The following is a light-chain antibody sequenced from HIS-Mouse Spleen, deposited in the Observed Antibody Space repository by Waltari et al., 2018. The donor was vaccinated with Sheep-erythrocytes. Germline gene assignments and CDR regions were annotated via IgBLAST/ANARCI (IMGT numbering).Light chain of an antibody. Sequence: DIVMTQSPDSLAVSLGERATINCKSSQSVLYSSNNKNYLAWYQQKPGKPPKPLIYWASTRESGVPDRFSGSGSGTDFTLTISSLQAEDVAVYYCQQYYSTPLTFGGGTKVEI. V-gene: IGKV4-1*01. CDR2: WAS. J-gene: IGKJ4*01. CDR1: QSVLYSSNNKNY. CDR3: QQYYSTPLT.